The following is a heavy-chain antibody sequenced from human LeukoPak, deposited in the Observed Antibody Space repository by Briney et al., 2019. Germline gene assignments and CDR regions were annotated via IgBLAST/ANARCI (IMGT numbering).Heavy chain of an antibody. V-gene: IGHV3-74*01. CDR1: GFTFISYG. Sequence: GGSPRLSCAASGFTFISYGMQWVRQAPGKGLVWVSRINTDGSSTSYADSVKGRFTVSRDNAKNTLYLQVNSLRAEDTAVYFCTRELPREVTLDYWGQGTLVTVSS. D-gene: IGHD2-21*02. CDR2: INTDGSST. J-gene: IGHJ4*01. CDR3: TRELPREVTLDY.